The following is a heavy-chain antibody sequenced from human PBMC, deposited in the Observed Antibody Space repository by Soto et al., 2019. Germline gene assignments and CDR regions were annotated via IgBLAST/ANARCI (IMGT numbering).Heavy chain of an antibody. CDR3: ARDLIELVRGVTDYYYYGMDV. Sequence: ASVKVSCKASGGTFSSYAISWVRQAPGQGLEWMGGIIPIFGTANYAQKFQGRVTITADESTSTAYMELSSLRSEDTAVYYCARDLIELVRGVTDYYYYGMDVWGQGTTATVSS. J-gene: IGHJ6*02. D-gene: IGHD3-10*01. CDR2: IIPIFGTA. CDR1: GGTFSSYA. V-gene: IGHV1-69*13.